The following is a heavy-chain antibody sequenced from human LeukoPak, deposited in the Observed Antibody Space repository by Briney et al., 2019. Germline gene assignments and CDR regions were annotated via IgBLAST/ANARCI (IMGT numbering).Heavy chain of an antibody. Sequence: SETLSLTCTVSGGSISSGDYYWSWIRQPPGKGLECIGYIYYSGSTYYNPSLKSRVTISVDTSKNQFSLKLNSVTAADTAVYYCARDSSGWYRGVFDYWGQGTLVTVSS. D-gene: IGHD6-19*01. CDR1: GGSISSGDYY. CDR2: IYYSGST. V-gene: IGHV4-30-4*08. J-gene: IGHJ4*02. CDR3: ARDSSGWYRGVFDY.